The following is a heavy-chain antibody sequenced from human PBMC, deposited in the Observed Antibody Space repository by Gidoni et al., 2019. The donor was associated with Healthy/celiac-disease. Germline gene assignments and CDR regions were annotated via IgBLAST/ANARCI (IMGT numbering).Heavy chain of an antibody. V-gene: IGHV4-59*01. J-gene: IGHJ6*02. CDR3: AGQYYDFWSGYYGMDV. CDR1: GGSISSYY. Sequence: QVQLQESGPGLVKPSETLSLTCTVSGGSISSYYWSWIRQPPGKGLEWIGYIYYSGSTNYNPSLKSRVTISVDTSKNQFSLKLSSVTAADTAVYYCAGQYYDFWSGYYGMDVWGQGTTVTVSS. D-gene: IGHD3-3*01. CDR2: IYYSGST.